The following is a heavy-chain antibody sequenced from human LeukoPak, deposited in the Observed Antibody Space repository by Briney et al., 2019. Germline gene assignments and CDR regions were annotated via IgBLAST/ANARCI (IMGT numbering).Heavy chain of an antibody. CDR1: GDSISSGSYY. CDR3: AREEALGSGSFDY. V-gene: IGHV4-61*02. Sequence: PSETLSLTCTVSGDSISSGSYYWSWIRQPAGKGLEWIGRIYTSGSTNYNPSLKSRVTMSVDTSKNQFSLKLSSVTAADTAVYYCAREEALGSGSFDYWGQGTLVTVSS. CDR2: IYTSGST. D-gene: IGHD1-26*01. J-gene: IGHJ4*02.